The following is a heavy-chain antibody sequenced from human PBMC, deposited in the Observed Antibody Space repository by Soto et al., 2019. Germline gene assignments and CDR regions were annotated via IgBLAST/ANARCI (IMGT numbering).Heavy chain of an antibody. D-gene: IGHD3-16*01. J-gene: IGHJ4*02. CDR3: ARQWGGDY. V-gene: IGHV4-59*08. Sequence: QVQLQESGPGLVKPSETLSLTCTVSGGSIGSHYWSWIRQPPGEGLEWIGRASYSGSPNYNPTLRSRFTLCIDASKNQFSLKLTSVPAADTAVYYCARQWGGDYWGQGTLVTVSS. CDR2: ASYSGSP. CDR1: GGSIGSHY.